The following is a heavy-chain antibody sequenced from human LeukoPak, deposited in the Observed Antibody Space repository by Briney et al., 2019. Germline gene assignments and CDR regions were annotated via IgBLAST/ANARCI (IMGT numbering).Heavy chain of an antibody. CDR3: ARRGDSSGWSVIDY. Sequence: SETLSLTCTVSGGSISSYYWGWIRQPPGKGLEWIGYIYYSGSTNYNPSLKSRVTISVDTSKNQFSLKLSSVTAADTAVYYCARRGDSSGWSVIDYWGQGTLVTVSS. V-gene: IGHV4-59*08. CDR2: IYYSGST. CDR1: GGSISSYY. J-gene: IGHJ4*02. D-gene: IGHD6-19*01.